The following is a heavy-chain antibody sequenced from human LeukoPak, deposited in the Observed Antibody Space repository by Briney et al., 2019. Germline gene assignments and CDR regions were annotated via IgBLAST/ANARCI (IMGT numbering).Heavy chain of an antibody. CDR2: FEPEDGAT. J-gene: IGHJ4*02. CDR3: MIDYFDWASSRSGNYF. D-gene: IGHD3-3*01. Sequence: ASVKVSCKVSGYRLSAVSMHWVRQAPGKGLEWMGGFEPEDGATIYAERFQGRITMTEDTSTDTAYMDLSRPTSEDTAVYYCMIDYFDWASSRSGNYFWGQGTLVTVSS. CDR1: GYRLSAVS. V-gene: IGHV1-24*01.